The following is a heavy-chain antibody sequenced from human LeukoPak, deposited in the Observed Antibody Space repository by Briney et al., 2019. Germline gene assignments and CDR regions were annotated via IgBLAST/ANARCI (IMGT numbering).Heavy chain of an antibody. CDR2: ITRDSGTI. CDR1: GFTFEDYT. D-gene: IGHD4-17*01. CDR3: ARIYYGDYDLQPFDY. Sequence: PGGSLRLSCVTSGFTFEDYTMHWVRQRPGKGLEWVSHITRDSGTICYADSVKGRFTISRDNAKNSLCLQMNSLRAEDTALYYCARIYYGDYDLQPFDYWGQGTLVTVSS. J-gene: IGHJ4*02. V-gene: IGHV3-9*01.